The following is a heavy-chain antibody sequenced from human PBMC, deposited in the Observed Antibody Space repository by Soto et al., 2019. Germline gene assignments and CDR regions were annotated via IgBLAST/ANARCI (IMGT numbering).Heavy chain of an antibody. CDR2: INYSGNT. J-gene: IGHJ4*02. CDR3: ARLWSGKRPPDG. D-gene: IGHD2-21*01. V-gene: IGHV4-39*01. Sequence: SETLSLTCTVFGGSIRRETYYWGWIRQPPGKGLEWIGSINYSGNTYYNPSLKSRVTISADTSKGQLSPRLSPVTAADTAIYYCARLWSGKRPPDGWGQGTLVTVSS. CDR1: GGSIRRETYY.